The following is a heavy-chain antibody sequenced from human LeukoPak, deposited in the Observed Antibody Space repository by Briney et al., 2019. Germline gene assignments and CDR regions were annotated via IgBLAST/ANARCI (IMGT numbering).Heavy chain of an antibody. D-gene: IGHD4-17*01. CDR1: GGSFSGYY. V-gene: IGHV4-34*01. CDR2: INHSGST. J-gene: IGHJ5*02. CDR3: ARGGSHMTTVTTSIWFDP. Sequence: SETLSLTCAVYGGSFSGYYWRWIRQPPGKGLEWIADINHSGSTNYNPSLKSRVTISVDTSKNQFSLKLSSVTAADTAVYYCARGGSHMTTVTTSIWFDPWGQGTLVTVSS.